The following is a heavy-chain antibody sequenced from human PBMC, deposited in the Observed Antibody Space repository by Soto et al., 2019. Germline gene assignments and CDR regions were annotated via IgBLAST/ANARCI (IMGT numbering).Heavy chain of an antibody. J-gene: IGHJ5*02. Sequence: QVQLVQSGAEVKKPGASVKVSCKASGYTFTSYGISWVRQAPGQGLEWMGWISAYNGNTNYAQKFQGRVTMTTDTSTSTAYMELRSLRSDDTAVYYCARATSRYCSTTTCYINWFDPWGQGTLVTVSS. CDR2: ISAYNGNT. D-gene: IGHD2-2*02. V-gene: IGHV1-18*01. CDR3: ARATSRYCSTTTCYINWFDP. CDR1: GYTFTSYG.